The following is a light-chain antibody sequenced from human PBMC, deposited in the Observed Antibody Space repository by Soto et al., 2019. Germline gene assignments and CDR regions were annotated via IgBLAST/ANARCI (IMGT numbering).Light chain of an antibody. V-gene: IGKV3-20*01. CDR2: GAS. J-gene: IGKJ1*01. CDR3: QRYDSLRT. Sequence: EIVLKMSPCALSLSPGERATLSCRASQSVRSNFLAWYQQKPGQAPRLLIYGASNRATGIPDRFSGSGSGTDFTLTITRLEPEDFAMYYCQRYDSLRTFGQGSKVDIK. CDR1: QSVRSNF.